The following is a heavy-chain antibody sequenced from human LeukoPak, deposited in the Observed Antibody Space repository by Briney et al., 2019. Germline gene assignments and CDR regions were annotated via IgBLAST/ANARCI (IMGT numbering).Heavy chain of an antibody. Sequence: ASVKVSCKASGYTFTSYGISWVRQAPGQGLEWMGWISAYNGNTNYAQKLQGRVTMTTDTSTSTAYMELRSLRPDDTAVYYCARVVLDYYDSSGYQGAVDYWGQGTLVTVSS. J-gene: IGHJ4*02. CDR2: ISAYNGNT. V-gene: IGHV1-18*01. CDR3: ARVVLDYYDSSGYQGAVDY. CDR1: GYTFTSYG. D-gene: IGHD3-22*01.